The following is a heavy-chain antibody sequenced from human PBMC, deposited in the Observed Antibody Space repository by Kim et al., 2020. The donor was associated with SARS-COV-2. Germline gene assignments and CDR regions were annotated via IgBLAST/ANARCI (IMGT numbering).Heavy chain of an antibody. CDR3: ARRRYGSGSYNVAFDI. J-gene: IGHJ3*02. D-gene: IGHD3-10*01. Sequence: GESLKISCKGSGYSFTSYWIGWVRQMPGKGLELMGIIYPGDSDTRYSPSFQGQVTISADKSISTAYLQWSSLKASDTAMYYCARRRYGSGSYNVAFDIWGQGTMVTVSS. V-gene: IGHV5-51*01. CDR1: GYSFTSYW. CDR2: IYPGDSDT.